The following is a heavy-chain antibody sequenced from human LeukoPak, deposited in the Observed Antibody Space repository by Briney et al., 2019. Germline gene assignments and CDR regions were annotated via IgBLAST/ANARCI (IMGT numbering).Heavy chain of an antibody. CDR1: GVTFSTYA. V-gene: IGHV3-23*01. J-gene: IGHJ4*02. CDR3: AKGGYYYDSSGYGY. D-gene: IGHD3-22*01. CDR2: ISGSGGST. Sequence: PGGSMRLSCAASGVTFSTYAMSWVRQAPGKGLEWVSGISGSGGSTYYADSVKGRFTISRDNSKNTVYLQMNRLRAEDTAVYYCAKGGYYYDSSGYGYWGQGTLVTVSS.